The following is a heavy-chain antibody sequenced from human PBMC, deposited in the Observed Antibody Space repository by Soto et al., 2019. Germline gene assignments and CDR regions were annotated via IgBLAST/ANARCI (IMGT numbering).Heavy chain of an antibody. CDR2: IKSKTDGGTT. CDR1: GFTFSNAW. Sequence: EVQLVESGGGLVKPGGSLRLSCAASGFTFSNAWMNWVRQAPGKGLEWVGRIKSKTDGGTTDYAAPVKGRFTISRDDSKNTLYLQMNRLKTEDTAVYYCTTDEGDTSYYYYGMDVWGQGTTVTVSS. V-gene: IGHV3-15*07. CDR3: TTDEGDTSYYYYGMDV. J-gene: IGHJ6*02. D-gene: IGHD3-10*01.